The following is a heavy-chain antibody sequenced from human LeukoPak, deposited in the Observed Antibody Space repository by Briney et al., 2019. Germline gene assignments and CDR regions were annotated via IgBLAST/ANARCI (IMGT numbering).Heavy chain of an antibody. V-gene: IGHV4-61*01. CDR2: VYKSGGT. CDR3: ARISLTMRDAFDI. J-gene: IGHJ3*02. D-gene: IGHD4/OR15-4a*01. CDR1: GVSVSSGNHY. Sequence: PSETLSLTCTVSGVSVSSGNHYWSWIRQPPGKGLEWIGYVYKSGGTNYNPSLKGRVTISVDTSKNQFSLKLSSVTTADTAVYYCARISLTMRDAFDIWGQGTTVTVST.